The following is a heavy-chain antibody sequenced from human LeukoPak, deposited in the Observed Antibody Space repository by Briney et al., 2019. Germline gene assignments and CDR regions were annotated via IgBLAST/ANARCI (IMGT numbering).Heavy chain of an antibody. D-gene: IGHD2-8*01. CDR3: AVGYCTNGVCEDWFDP. Sequence: SVKVSCKASGGTFSSYAISWVRQAPGQGLEWMGGIIPIFGTANYAQKVQGRVTITTDESTGKAYMELSSLRSEDTAVYYCAVGYCTNGVCEDWFDPWGQGTLVTVSS. CDR1: GGTFSSYA. CDR2: IIPIFGTA. V-gene: IGHV1-69*05. J-gene: IGHJ5*02.